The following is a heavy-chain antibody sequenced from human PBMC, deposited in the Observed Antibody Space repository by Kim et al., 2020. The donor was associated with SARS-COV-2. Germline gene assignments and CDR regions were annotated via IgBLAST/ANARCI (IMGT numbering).Heavy chain of an antibody. Sequence: SETLSLTCTVSDDSITSTTYYWGWIRQPPGKGLEWIGSMYYTGSPNYNPSLKRRVTISIDTSKSQFSLKLISVTAADTAVYYCARHEAMTLLRRGMYYYYDLDVWGQETAVAVSS. J-gene: IGHJ6*02. CDR2: MYYTGSP. CDR1: DDSITSTTYY. CDR3: ARHEAMTLLRRGMYYYYDLDV. D-gene: IGHD3-16*01. V-gene: IGHV4-39*01.